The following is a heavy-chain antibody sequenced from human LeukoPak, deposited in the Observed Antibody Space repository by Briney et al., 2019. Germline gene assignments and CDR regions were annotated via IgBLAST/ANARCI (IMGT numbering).Heavy chain of an antibody. J-gene: IGHJ6*02. CDR3: ARGGYSYYYYGMDV. D-gene: IGHD5-18*01. CDR2: IIPIFGTA. Sequence: SVKVSCKASGGTFSSYAISWVRQAPGQGLEWMGGIIPIFGTANYAQKFQGRVTITADESTSTAYMELSSLRSEDTAVYYRARGGYSYYYYGMDVWGQGTTVTVSS. V-gene: IGHV1-69*13. CDR1: GGTFSSYA.